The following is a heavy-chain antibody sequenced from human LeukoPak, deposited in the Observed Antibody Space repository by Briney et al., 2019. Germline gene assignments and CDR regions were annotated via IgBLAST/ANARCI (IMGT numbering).Heavy chain of an antibody. V-gene: IGHV3-23*01. Sequence: PGGSLRLSCAASGFTFYSYAMTWVRQALGKGLEWVSAISGSGGSTYYADSVKGRFTISRDNSKNTLYLQMSSLRAEDTALYYCAKYNSDWYDDYWGQGTLVTVSS. CDR3: AKYNSDWYDDY. D-gene: IGHD6-19*01. CDR2: ISGSGGST. J-gene: IGHJ4*02. CDR1: GFTFYSYA.